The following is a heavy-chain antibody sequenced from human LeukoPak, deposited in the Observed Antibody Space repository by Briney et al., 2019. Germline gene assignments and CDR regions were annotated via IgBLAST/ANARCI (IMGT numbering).Heavy chain of an antibody. CDR3: AGVPAAIRGFDY. J-gene: IGHJ4*02. Sequence: SETLSLTCTVSGGSISSGSYYWSWIRQPAGKGLEWIGRIYTSGSTNYNPSLKSRVTISVDTSKNQFSLKLSSVTAADTAVYYCAGVPAAIRGFDYWGQGTLVTVSS. V-gene: IGHV4-61*02. D-gene: IGHD2-2*02. CDR1: GGSISSGSYY. CDR2: IYTSGST.